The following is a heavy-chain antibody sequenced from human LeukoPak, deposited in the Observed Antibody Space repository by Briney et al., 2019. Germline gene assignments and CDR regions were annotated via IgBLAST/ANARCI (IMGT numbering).Heavy chain of an antibody. CDR3: THGRAFYYDTTGYFPAFDY. CDR1: RFSVTTSGVG. D-gene: IGHD3-22*01. CDR2: IYGDENK. V-gene: IGHV2-5*02. J-gene: IGHJ4*02. Sequence: SGPTLVKPTQTLTLTCTFSRFSVTTSGVGVGWIRQSPGKALEWLALIYGDENKRYSPSLKSRLTITKDTSKNLVVLKMTNMDPMDTATYFCTHGRAFYYDTTGYFPAFDYWGQGALVTVSS.